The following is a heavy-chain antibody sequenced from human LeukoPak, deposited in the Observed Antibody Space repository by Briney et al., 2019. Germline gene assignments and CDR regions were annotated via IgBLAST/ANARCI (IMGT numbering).Heavy chain of an antibody. CDR3: ASSSRWELILDY. V-gene: IGHV3-21*01. J-gene: IGHJ4*02. CDR1: GFTFSSYS. CDR2: ISSSSSYI. D-gene: IGHD1-26*01. Sequence: GSLRLSCAASGFTFSSYSMNWVRQAPGKGLEWVSSISSSSSYIYYADSVKGRFTISRDNAKNSLYLQMNSPRAEDTAVYYCASSSRWELILDYWGQGTLVTVSS.